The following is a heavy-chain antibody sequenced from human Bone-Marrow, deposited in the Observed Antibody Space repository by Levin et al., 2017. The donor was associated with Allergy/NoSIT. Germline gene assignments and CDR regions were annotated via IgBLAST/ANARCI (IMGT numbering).Heavy chain of an antibody. J-gene: IGHJ5*02. D-gene: IGHD2-2*01. CDR2: INPNSGGT. CDR3: ARWYQLPPYNWFDP. CDR1: GYTFTGYY. Sequence: AGGSLRLSCKASGYTFTGYYMHWVRQAPGQGLEWMGRINPNSGGTNYAQKFQGRVTMTRDTSISTAYMELSRLRSDDTAVYYCARWYQLPPYNWFDPWGQGTLVTVSS. V-gene: IGHV1-2*06.